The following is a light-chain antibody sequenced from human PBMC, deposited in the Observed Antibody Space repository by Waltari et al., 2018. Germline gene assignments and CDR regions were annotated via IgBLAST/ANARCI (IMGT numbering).Light chain of an antibody. CDR1: QGISHY. V-gene: IGKV1-27*01. CDR2: AAS. J-gene: IGKJ2*01. Sequence: DIQMTQSPSSLSASVGDRVTITCRASQGISHYLAWYQQKPGRVPKLLIYAASTLQSGVPSRFSGSGSETDFTLTISSLQPEDVATYYCQQLNSFPYTFGQGTKLDIK. CDR3: QQLNSFPYT.